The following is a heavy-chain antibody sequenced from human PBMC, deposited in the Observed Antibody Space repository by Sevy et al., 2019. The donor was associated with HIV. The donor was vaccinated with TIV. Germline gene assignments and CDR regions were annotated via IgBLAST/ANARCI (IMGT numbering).Heavy chain of an antibody. CDR3: ARGWFDT. V-gene: IGHV3-48*03. Sequence: GGSLRLSCAASGFTFSSHEMSWVRQAPGKGLEWISYITRSGSSIYYADSVKGRFTIFRDNAKNSLYLQMNSLRAEDTAVYYCARGWFDTWGQGTLVTVSS. CDR2: ITRSGSSI. CDR1: GFTFSSHE. J-gene: IGHJ5*02.